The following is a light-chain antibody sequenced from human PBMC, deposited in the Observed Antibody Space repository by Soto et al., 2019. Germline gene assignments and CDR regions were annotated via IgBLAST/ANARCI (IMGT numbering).Light chain of an antibody. CDR1: QSVSSF. Sequence: EIVLTQSPATLSLSPGERATLSCRASQSVSSFLAWYQQQPGQAPRLLIYDASNRATGVPARFSGSGSGTDFTLTISSLEPEDFAVYYCQHRFNWPLTFGQGTRLEIK. V-gene: IGKV3-11*01. CDR3: QHRFNWPLT. J-gene: IGKJ5*01. CDR2: DAS.